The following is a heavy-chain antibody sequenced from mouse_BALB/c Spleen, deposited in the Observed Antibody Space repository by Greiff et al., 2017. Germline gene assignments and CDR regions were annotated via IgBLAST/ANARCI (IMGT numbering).Heavy chain of an antibody. V-gene: IGHV5-6*01. CDR1: GFTFSSYG. CDR3: ARQGASSWDYFDY. CDR2: ISSGGSYT. D-gene: IGHD4-1*01. Sequence: EVQRVESGGDLVKPGGSLKLSCAASGFTFSSYGMSWVRQTPDKRLEWVATISSGGSYTYYPDSVKGRFTISRDNAKNTLYLQMSSLKSEDTAMYYCARQGASSWDYFDYWGQGTTLTVSS. J-gene: IGHJ2*01.